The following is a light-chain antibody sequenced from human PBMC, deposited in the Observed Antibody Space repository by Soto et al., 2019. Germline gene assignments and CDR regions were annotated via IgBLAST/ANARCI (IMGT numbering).Light chain of an antibody. CDR3: MQGTHWPPT. CDR1: QSLVYSEGNAY. V-gene: IGKV2-30*01. Sequence: DVVMTQSPLSLPVALGQPASISCRSSQSLVYSEGNAYLTWFQQRPGQSPRRLIYRVSNRDSGVPDRFSGSGSGTDFTLKISRVEAEDVGVYYCMQGTHWPPTFGRGTKVEIK. J-gene: IGKJ1*01. CDR2: RVS.